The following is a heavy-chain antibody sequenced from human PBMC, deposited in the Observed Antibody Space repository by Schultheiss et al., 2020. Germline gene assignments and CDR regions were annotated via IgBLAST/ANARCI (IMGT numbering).Heavy chain of an antibody. J-gene: IGHJ6*02. CDR1: GGPMNNQY. CDR2: IYYSGLS. CDR3: ASSSGWYEYYYYGMDV. Sequence: SETLSLICNVSGGPMNNQYWSWIRQFPGKGLEWIGYIYYSGLSNYNPSFKTRVSITLDTYRNKFYLKLRSVTAADTAVYYCASSSGWYEYYYYGMDVWGQGTTVTVSS. D-gene: IGHD6-19*01. V-gene: IGHV4-59*08.